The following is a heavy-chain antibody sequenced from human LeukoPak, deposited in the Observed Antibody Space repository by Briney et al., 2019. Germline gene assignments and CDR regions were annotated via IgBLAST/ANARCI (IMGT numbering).Heavy chain of an antibody. CDR3: AKGSAAGRPYYFDY. D-gene: IGHD6-25*01. V-gene: IGHV1-69*13. CDR2: IIPIFGTA. J-gene: IGHJ4*02. CDR1: GGTFSSYA. Sequence: SVKVSCKASGGTFSSYAISWVRQAPGQGLEWMGGIIPIFGTANYAQKFQGRVTITADESTSTAYMELSSLRAEDAAVYFCAKGSAAGRPYYFDYWGQGTLVTVSS.